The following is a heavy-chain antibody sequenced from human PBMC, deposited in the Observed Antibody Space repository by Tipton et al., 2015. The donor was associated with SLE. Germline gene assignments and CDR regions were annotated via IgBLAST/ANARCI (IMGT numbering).Heavy chain of an antibody. CDR2: NYYSGST. CDR3: ARTFPYGGFDP. D-gene: IGHD4-23*01. Sequence: TLSLTCTVSGGSISSYYWSWTRQPPGKGLEWIGYNYYSGSTNYNPSLKSRVTISVDTSKNQFSLKLSSVTAADTAVYYCARTFPYGGFDPWGQGTLVTVSS. CDR1: GGSISSYY. J-gene: IGHJ5*02. V-gene: IGHV4-59*01.